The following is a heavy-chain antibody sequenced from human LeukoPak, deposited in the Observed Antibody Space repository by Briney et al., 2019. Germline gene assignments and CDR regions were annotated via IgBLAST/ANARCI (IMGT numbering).Heavy chain of an antibody. Sequence: ASVKVSCKASGYTFTSYGISWVRQAPGQGLEWMGWISAYNGNTNYAQKLQGRVTMTTDTSTSTAYMELRSLRSDDTAVYYCARDPIGSGGSQPISRYYMDVWGKGTTVTVSS. CDR3: ARDPIGSGGSQPISRYYMDV. V-gene: IGHV1-18*01. D-gene: IGHD2-15*01. CDR2: ISAYNGNT. J-gene: IGHJ6*03. CDR1: GYTFTSYG.